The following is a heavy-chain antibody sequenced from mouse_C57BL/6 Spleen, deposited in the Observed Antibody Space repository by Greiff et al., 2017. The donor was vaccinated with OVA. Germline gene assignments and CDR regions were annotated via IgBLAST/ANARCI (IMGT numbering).Heavy chain of an antibody. J-gene: IGHJ3*01. V-gene: IGHV1-42*01. CDR1: GYSFTGYY. CDR2: INPSTGGT. D-gene: IGHD2-3*01. Sequence: EVQLQQSGPELVKPGASVKISCKASGYSFTGYYMNWVKQSPEKSLEWIGEINPSTGGTTYNQKFKAKATLTVDKSSSTAYMQLKILTSEDSAVYYCARSYDGYSWFAYWGQGTLVTVSA. CDR3: ARSYDGYSWFAY.